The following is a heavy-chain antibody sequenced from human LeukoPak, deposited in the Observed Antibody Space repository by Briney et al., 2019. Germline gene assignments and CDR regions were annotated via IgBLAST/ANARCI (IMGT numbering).Heavy chain of an antibody. CDR1: GGSISSSSYY. V-gene: IGHV4-39*01. J-gene: IGHJ4*02. CDR3: ARHGAYSGSYYVDY. D-gene: IGHD1-26*01. Sequence: SSETLSLTCTVSGGSISSSSYYWGWIRQPPGKGLEWIGSIYYSGSTYYNPSLKSRVTISVDTSKNQFSLELSSVTAADTAVYYCARHGAYSGSYYVDYWGQGTLVTVSS. CDR2: IYYSGST.